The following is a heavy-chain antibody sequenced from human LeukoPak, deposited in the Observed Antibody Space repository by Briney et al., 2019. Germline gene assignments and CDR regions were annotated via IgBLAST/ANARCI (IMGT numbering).Heavy chain of an antibody. V-gene: IGHV1-46*01. CDR2: INPNGGST. CDR3: ARGRYSGSYFN. J-gene: IGHJ4*02. Sequence: GASVQVSCKASGYTFTSYYIHWVRQPPGQGLEGMGIINPNGGSTNYAQKFQGRVTTSRKTSTSTVYMVLSSLRSEDAAVYYCARGRYSGSYFNWGQGTLVTVSS. CDR1: GYTFTSYY. D-gene: IGHD1-26*01.